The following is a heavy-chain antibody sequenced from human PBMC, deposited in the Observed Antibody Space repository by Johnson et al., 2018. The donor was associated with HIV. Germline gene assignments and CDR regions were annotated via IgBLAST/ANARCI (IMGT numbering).Heavy chain of an antibody. CDR3: AKKEVVTPHAFDI. CDR1: GFTFSSYG. Sequence: QVQLVESGGGVVQPGGSLRLSCAASGFTFSSYGMHWVRQAPGKGLEWVALVSYDGRNHYHADSVKGRFTISRDNSKNTLYLQMNSLRAEDTAVYYCAKKEVVTPHAFDIWGQGTMVTVSS. V-gene: IGHV3-30*02. CDR2: VSYDGRNH. J-gene: IGHJ3*02. D-gene: IGHD4-23*01.